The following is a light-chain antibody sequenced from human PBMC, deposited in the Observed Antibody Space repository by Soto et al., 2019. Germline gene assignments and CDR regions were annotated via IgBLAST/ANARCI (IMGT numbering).Light chain of an antibody. J-gene: IGKJ1*01. CDR2: KAS. CDR1: QSISSW. CDR3: QQYNSYSWT. Sequence: DIQMTQSPSTLSASVGDRVTITCRASQSISSWLAWYQQKPGKAPKLLIYKASSLERGVPSRFSGCGSGTEFTVTISSLQPDDFATYYCQQYNSYSWTFGQGTKVEIK. V-gene: IGKV1-5*03.